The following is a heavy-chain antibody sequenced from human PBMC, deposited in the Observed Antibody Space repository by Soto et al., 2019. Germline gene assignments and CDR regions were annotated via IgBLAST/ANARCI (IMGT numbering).Heavy chain of an antibody. CDR3: AREQFARWKYGMEV. CDR2: ITASSSTI. J-gene: IGHJ6*02. Sequence: EVQLVESGGGLVQPGGSRRLSCAASGFTVNTYNMNFVRQAPGNGLEWVSYITASSSTIYYADSVKGRFTISRDTAKNSLYLQLNRLRDEDTAVYYCAREQFARWKYGMEVWGQGTTVTVSS. V-gene: IGHV3-48*02. D-gene: IGHD1-1*01. CDR1: GFTVNTYN.